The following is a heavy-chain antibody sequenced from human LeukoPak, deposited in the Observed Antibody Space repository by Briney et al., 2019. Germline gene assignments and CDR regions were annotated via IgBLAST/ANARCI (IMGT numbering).Heavy chain of an antibody. CDR1: GFTFSSYA. J-gene: IGHJ4*02. CDR2: ISSNGGSI. D-gene: IGHD6-19*01. Sequence: GGSLRLSCSASGFTFSSYAMHWVRQAPGKGLEYVSVISSNGGSIYYADSVKGRFTISRDNSKNTLYLQMSSLRAEDTAVYYCARDVAGPDYWGQGTLVTVSS. CDR3: ARDVAGPDY. V-gene: IGHV3-64D*06.